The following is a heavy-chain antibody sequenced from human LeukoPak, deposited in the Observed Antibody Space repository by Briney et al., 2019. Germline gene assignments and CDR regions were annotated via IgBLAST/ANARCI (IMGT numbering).Heavy chain of an antibody. CDR3: AKGGYYYYYMDV. CDR1: GFTFSSYA. Sequence: GGSLRLSCAASGFTFSSYAMSWVRRAPGKGLEWVSAISGSGGSTYYADSVKGRFTISRDNSKNTLYLQMNSLRAEDTAVYYCAKGGYYYYYMDVWGKGTTVTVSS. J-gene: IGHJ6*03. CDR2: ISGSGGST. V-gene: IGHV3-23*01.